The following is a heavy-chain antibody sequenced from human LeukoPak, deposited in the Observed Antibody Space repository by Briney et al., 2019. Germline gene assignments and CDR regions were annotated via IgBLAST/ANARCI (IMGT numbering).Heavy chain of an antibody. V-gene: IGHV1-18*01. CDR1: GYTFTSYG. D-gene: IGHD3-9*01. J-gene: IGHJ5*02. CDR3: ARVSDILTGYHNWFDP. CDR2: ISAYNGNT. Sequence: GASVKVSCKASGYTFTSYGISRVRQAPGQGLEWMGWISAYNGNTNYAQKLRGRVTMTTDTSTSTAYMELRSLRSDDTAVYYCARVSDILTGYHNWFDPWGQGTLVTVSS.